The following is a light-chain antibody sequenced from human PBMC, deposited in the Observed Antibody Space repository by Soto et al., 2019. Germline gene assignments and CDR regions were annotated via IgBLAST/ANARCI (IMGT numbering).Light chain of an antibody. CDR1: SNDVGGYKY. Sequence: QSALTQPPSASGSPGQSVTISCTGTSNDVGGYKYVSWYPPHPGKAPKLMIYEVSKRPSGVPDRFSCSSSGNTASLTVSVLQAEDEADYNCSSYTGSTTLVFVGGTKLTVL. V-gene: IGLV2-8*01. CDR3: SSYTGSTTLV. CDR2: EVS. J-gene: IGLJ2*01.